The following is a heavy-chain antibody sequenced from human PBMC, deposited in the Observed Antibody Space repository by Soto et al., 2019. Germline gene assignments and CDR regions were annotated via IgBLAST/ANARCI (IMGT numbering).Heavy chain of an antibody. CDR1: GGTFSSYT. CDR2: IIPILCIA. D-gene: IGHD3-10*01. J-gene: IGHJ4*02. CDR3: GRGYMVRGVSLRV. Sequence: SVKVSCKASGGTFSSYTISWVRQPPGQGLEWMGRIIPILCIANYAQKFQGRVTITADRSTSTAYMELSSLSSGDTAVYYCGRGYMVRGVSLRVWGKGTRFTV. V-gene: IGHV1-69*02.